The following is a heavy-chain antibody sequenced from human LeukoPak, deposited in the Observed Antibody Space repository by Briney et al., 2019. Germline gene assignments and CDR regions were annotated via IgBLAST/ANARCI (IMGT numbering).Heavy chain of an antibody. D-gene: IGHD1-1*01. J-gene: IGHJ6*03. CDR2: IISSGSII. V-gene: IGHV3-11*01. CDR1: GFTFSDYY. CDR3: AKAGTTLIYYYMDV. Sequence: GGSLRLSCAASGFTFSDYYMSWIRQAPGKGLEWVSYIISSGSIIYYADSVKGRLTISRDNAKNSLYLQMNSLRAEDTALYYCAKAGTTLIYYYMDVWGKGTTVTISS.